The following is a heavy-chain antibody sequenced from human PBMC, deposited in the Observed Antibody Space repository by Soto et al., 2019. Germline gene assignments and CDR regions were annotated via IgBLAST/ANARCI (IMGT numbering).Heavy chain of an antibody. CDR3: ARALAKGGGSAGFDY. D-gene: IGHD1-26*01. V-gene: IGHV1-2*02. Sequence: QVQLVQSGAEVKKPGASVNVSCKASGYTFTVYYMHWVRQAPGQGLEWMGWINPKSGGTMYQQKFQGRVTMTWDTSISTAYMALTRLRSDDTAVYYCARALAKGGGSAGFDYWGQGTLVTVSS. CDR1: GYTFTVYY. CDR2: INPKSGGT. J-gene: IGHJ4*02.